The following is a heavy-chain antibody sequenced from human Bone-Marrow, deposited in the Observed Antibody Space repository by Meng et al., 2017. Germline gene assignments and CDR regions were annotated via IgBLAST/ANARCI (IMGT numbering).Heavy chain of an antibody. D-gene: IGHD2-2*01. CDR2: IDTNTGNP. J-gene: IGHJ4*02. Sequence: ASVKVSCKASGYILSSYAINWLRQAPGQGLEWMGWIDTNTGNPTYAQGFTGRLVFSLDTSVSTAYLQISGLKADDTAVYYCTRDGYSDCSRTSCFDYWSQGSLVT. CDR1: GYILSSYA. CDR3: TRDGYSDCSRTSCFDY. V-gene: IGHV7-4-1*02.